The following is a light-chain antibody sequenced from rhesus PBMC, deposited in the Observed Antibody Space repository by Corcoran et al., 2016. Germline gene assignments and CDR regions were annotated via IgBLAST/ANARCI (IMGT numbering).Light chain of an antibody. V-gene: IGKV1-94*01. Sequence: DIQMTQSPSSLSASVGDRVTVTCRASQGINRELSWYQQKPGKAPTLLIYTTSSLETGVSYRFRGSGSGTDYTLTISSLQPEDVATYYGLQDYTTPWTFGQGTKVEIK. CDR1: QGINRE. CDR3: LQDYTTPWT. CDR2: TTS. J-gene: IGKJ1*01.